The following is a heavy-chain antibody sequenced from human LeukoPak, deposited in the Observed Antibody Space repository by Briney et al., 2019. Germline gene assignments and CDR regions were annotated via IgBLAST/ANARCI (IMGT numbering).Heavy chain of an antibody. Sequence: SETLSLTCTVSGGSISSYYWSWIRQPPGKGLEWIGEINHSGSTNYNPSLKSRVTISVDTSKNQFSLKLSSVTAADTAVYYCARGLVDTAMAEEKRYFDYWGQGTLVTVSS. J-gene: IGHJ4*02. CDR3: ARGLVDTAMAEEKRYFDY. CDR2: INHSGST. D-gene: IGHD5-18*01. V-gene: IGHV4-34*01. CDR1: GGSISSYY.